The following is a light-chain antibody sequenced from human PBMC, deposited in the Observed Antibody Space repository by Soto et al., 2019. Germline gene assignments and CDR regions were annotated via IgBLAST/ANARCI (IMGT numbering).Light chain of an antibody. Sequence: SSELTQPPSVSVAPGQTARINCGGNNIGSKGVHWYQQKPGQAPVVVVYDDIDRPSGIPERLSGSNSGNTATLTISKVEAGDEADYYCQVWDDSSGHPTYVFGPGTKLTVL. V-gene: IGLV3-21*02. CDR2: DDI. CDR1: NIGSKG. J-gene: IGLJ1*01. CDR3: QVWDDSSGHPTYV.